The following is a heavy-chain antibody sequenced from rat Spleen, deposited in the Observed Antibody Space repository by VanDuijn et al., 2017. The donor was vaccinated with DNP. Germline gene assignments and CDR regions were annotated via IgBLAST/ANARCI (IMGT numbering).Heavy chain of an antibody. CDR3: ARGSGTYYWYFDF. D-gene: IGHD5-1*01. J-gene: IGHJ1*01. Sequence: EVQLVESGGDLVQPGRSLKLSCVASGLTFSKYWMYWIRQAPGKGLEWVASINDDGDSAYHRDSVKGRFTISRDNARSTLYLQMNSLRSEDMATYYCARGSGTYYWYFDFWGPGTMVTVSS. CDR1: GLTFSKYW. V-gene: IGHV5-31*01. CDR2: INDDGDSA.